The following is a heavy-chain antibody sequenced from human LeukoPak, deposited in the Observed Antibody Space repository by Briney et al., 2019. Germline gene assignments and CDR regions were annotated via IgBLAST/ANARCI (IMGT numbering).Heavy chain of an antibody. CDR1: GGSISSYY. CDR2: IYYSGST. CDR3: ARITMAYNWFDP. D-gene: IGHD3-10*01. Sequence: KASETLSLTCTVSGGSISSYYWSWIRQPAGKGLEWIGYIYYSGSTNYNPSLKSRVTISVDTSKNQFSLKLSSVTAADTAVYYCARITMAYNWFDPWGQGTLVTVSS. J-gene: IGHJ5*02. V-gene: IGHV4-59*08.